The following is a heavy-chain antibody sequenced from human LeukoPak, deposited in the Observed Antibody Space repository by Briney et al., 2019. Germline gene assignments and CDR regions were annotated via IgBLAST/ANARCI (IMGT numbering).Heavy chain of an antibody. J-gene: IGHJ4*02. V-gene: IGHV4-59*01. CDR2: IYYSGST. Sequence: SETLSLTCTVSGGSISSYYWSWIRQHPGKGLEWIGYIYYSGSTNYNPSLKSRVTISVDTSKNQFSLKLSSVTAADTAVYYCARGNRIVGASSIRYFDYWGQGTLVTVSS. CDR3: ARGNRIVGASSIRYFDY. CDR1: GGSISSYY. D-gene: IGHD1-26*01.